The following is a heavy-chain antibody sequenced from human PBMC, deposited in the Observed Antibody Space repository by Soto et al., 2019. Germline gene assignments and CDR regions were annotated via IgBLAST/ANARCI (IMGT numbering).Heavy chain of an antibody. Sequence: SETLSLTCTVSGGSVSSESHYWSWIRQTPGKGLEWIGYIYYTGSTNYNPSLKGRVTMSVDTSRDQVSLRLRSVTRADTAVYYCAREKHPSRSGSYYYAMEVWGQGTKVTVSS. CDR3: AREKHPSRSGSYYYAMEV. CDR1: GGSVSSESHY. J-gene: IGHJ6*02. D-gene: IGHD3-3*01. CDR2: IYYTGST. V-gene: IGHV4-61*01.